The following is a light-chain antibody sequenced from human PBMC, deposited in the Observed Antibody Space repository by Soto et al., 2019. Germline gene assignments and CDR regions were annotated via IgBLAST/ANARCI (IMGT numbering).Light chain of an antibody. V-gene: IGKV3-11*01. J-gene: IGKJ2*01. CDR1: ESVSDY. CDR2: DAS. Sequence: EIVLTQSPAILSLSPGERATLSCRASESVSDYLAWYQQKPGQAPRLLIYDASNRATGIPPRFSGSGSGTDFTLTISSLEPEDFAVYFCQQRNSWLYTFGQGTKLEIK. CDR3: QQRNSWLYT.